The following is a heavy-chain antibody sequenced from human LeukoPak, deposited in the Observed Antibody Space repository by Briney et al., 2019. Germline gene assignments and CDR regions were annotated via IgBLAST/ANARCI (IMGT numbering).Heavy chain of an antibody. J-gene: IGHJ4*02. CDR2: IYTSGST. D-gene: IGHD3-16*02. CDR3: ASLMITFGGVIVDY. Sequence: SETLSLTCTVSGGSISSGSYYWSWIRQPAVKGLEWIGRIYTSGSTNYNPSLKSRFTISVDTSKNQFSLKLSSVTAADTAVYYCASLMITFGGVIVDYWGQGTLVTVSS. V-gene: IGHV4-61*02. CDR1: GGSISSGSYY.